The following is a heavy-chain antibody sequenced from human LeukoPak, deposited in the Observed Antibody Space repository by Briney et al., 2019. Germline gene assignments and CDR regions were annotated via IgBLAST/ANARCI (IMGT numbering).Heavy chain of an antibody. V-gene: IGHV1-69*06. CDR2: IIPIFGTA. Sequence: GPSVKFSCKASGVTFTSYAISWVRQAPGPGLEWMGGIIPIFGTANYAQKFQGRVTIPADKSTSTAYMELSSLRSEDTAVYYCAREGDAFDIWGQGKMVTVSS. CDR3: AREGDAFDI. CDR1: GVTFTSYA. J-gene: IGHJ3*02.